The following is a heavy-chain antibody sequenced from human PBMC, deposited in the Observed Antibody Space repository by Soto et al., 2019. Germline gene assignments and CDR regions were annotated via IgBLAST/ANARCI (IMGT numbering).Heavy chain of an antibody. J-gene: IGHJ5*02. CDR2: ITVDNYA. V-gene: IGHV3-21*01. CDR1: GFTFTSYS. D-gene: IGHD6-13*01. CDR3: ARDPAADDH. Sequence: GGSLRLSCAASGFTFTSYSMNWVRQAPGRGLEWVSSITVDNYAYYADSVKGRFTISRDNAKDSLYLQINSLRAEDTALYYCARDPAADDHWGQGTLVTVSS.